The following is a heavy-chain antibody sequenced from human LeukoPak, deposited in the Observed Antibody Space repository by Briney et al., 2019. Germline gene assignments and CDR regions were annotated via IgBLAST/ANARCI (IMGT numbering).Heavy chain of an antibody. Sequence: GGSLRLSCTASGFTFSSYTMHWVRQAPGKGLEWVSSISSSNSYIYYADSVKGRFTTSRDNAKNSLYLQMNSLRAEDTAVYYCARLGALDAFDIWGQGTMVTVSS. CDR3: ARLGALDAFDI. CDR1: GFTFSSYT. J-gene: IGHJ3*02. CDR2: ISSSNSYI. V-gene: IGHV3-21*01. D-gene: IGHD1-26*01.